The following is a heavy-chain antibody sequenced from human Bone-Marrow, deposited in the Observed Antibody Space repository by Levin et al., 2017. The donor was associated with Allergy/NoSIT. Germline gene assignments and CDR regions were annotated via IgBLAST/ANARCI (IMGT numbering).Heavy chain of an antibody. V-gene: IGHV1-18*01. Sequence: GESLKISCKASGYIFDNYAMNWVRQAPGQGLEWMGWVSIYSGKTNYAQKFQGRVSMTRDTATNTAFLEVNSLTSDDTAIYYCARGNTYSGSYNYFDTWGQGTLVFVSS. J-gene: IGHJ5*02. CDR2: VSIYSGKT. CDR3: ARGNTYSGSYNYFDT. D-gene: IGHD1-26*01. CDR1: GYIFDNYA.